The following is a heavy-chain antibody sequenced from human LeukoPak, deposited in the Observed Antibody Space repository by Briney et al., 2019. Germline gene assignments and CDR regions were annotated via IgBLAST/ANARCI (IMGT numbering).Heavy chain of an antibody. CDR3: TTVGKRAVADL. CDR2: IYSGGST. Sequence: PSETLSLTCTVSGGSISSGSYYWSWVRQAPGKGLEWVSVIYSGGSTYYADSVKGRFTISRDNSKNTLYLQMNSLRAEDTAVYYCTTVGKRAVADLWGQGTLVTVSS. D-gene: IGHD6-19*01. J-gene: IGHJ4*02. V-gene: IGHV3-53*01. CDR1: GGSISSGSYY.